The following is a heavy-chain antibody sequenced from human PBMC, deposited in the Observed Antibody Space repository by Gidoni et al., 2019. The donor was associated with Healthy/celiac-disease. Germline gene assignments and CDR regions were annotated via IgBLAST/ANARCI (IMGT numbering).Heavy chain of an antibody. D-gene: IGHD3-22*01. CDR1: GGTFSSYA. J-gene: IGHJ4*02. CDR2: IIPIFGTA. Sequence: QVQLVQSGAEVKKPGSSVKVSCKASGGTFSSYAISWVRQAPGQGLEWMGGIIPIFGTANYAQKFQGRVTITADESTSTAYMELSSLKSEDTAVYYCARRASHYYDSSGYFGNDYWGQGTLVTVSS. V-gene: IGHV1-69*01. CDR3: ARRASHYYDSSGYFGNDY.